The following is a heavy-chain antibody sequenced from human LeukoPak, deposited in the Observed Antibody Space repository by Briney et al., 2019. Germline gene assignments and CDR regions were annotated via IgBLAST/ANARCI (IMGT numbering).Heavy chain of an antibody. CDR2: IYRSGST. D-gene: IGHD3-3*01. CDR1: GGSISSYY. J-gene: IGHJ5*02. CDR3: ARVGNPLVTVFAWFDP. Sequence: PSETLSLTCTVSGGSISSYYWVWIRQTPGKGLEWIGSIYRSGSTNYNPSLKSRVTISVDTSKNQFSLKLSSVTAADTAVYYCARVGNPLVTVFAWFDPWGQGTLVTVSS. V-gene: IGHV4-59*12.